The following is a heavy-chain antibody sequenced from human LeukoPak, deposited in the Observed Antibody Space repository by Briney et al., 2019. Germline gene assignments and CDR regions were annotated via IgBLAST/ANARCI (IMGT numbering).Heavy chain of an antibody. Sequence: GGSLRLSCAASGFTFSSYGMHWVRQAPGKGLEWVAVISYDGSNKYYADSVKGRFTISRDNYRNTLYLQTNSLRDEDTAVYYCAKGPSPRGYSPPFDYWGQGTLVTVSS. V-gene: IGHV3-30*18. J-gene: IGHJ4*02. CDR1: GFTFSSYG. CDR2: ISYDGSNK. D-gene: IGHD5-18*01. CDR3: AKGPSPRGYSPPFDY.